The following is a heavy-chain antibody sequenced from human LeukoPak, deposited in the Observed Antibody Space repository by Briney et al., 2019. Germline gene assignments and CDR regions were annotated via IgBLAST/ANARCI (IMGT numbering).Heavy chain of an antibody. V-gene: IGHV3-23*01. CDR2: ISGSGGST. CDR1: GFTFSSYG. Sequence: QPGGSLRLSCAASGFTFSSYGMSWVRQAPGKGLEWVSAISGSGGSTYYADSVKGRFTISRDNSKNTLYLQMNSLRAEDTAVYYCAKDMNNWNDLVPPTGWFDPWGQGTLVTVSS. D-gene: IGHD1-20*01. J-gene: IGHJ5*02. CDR3: AKDMNNWNDLVPPTGWFDP.